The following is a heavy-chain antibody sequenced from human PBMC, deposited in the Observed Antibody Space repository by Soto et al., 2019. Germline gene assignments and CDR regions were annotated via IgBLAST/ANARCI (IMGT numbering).Heavy chain of an antibody. D-gene: IGHD3-10*01. CDR1: GFTFSSHA. Sequence: EVQLLESGGGLVQPGGSLRLSCAASGFTFSSHAMNWVRQAPGKGLEWVSTISSSAGTTYYADSVKGRFIISRDNSKNTLYLQMNSLRAEDTAVYYCAKAHFGELYHFDYWGQGTLVTVSS. CDR3: AKAHFGELYHFDY. V-gene: IGHV3-23*01. J-gene: IGHJ4*02. CDR2: ISSSAGTT.